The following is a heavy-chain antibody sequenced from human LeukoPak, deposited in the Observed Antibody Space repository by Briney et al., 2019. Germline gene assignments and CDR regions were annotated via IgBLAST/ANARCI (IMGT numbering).Heavy chain of an antibody. J-gene: IGHJ4*02. CDR3: ARGSSFPDY. CDR1: GFTVNTYS. CDR2: IYSGGTT. Sequence: PGGSLRLSCTASGFTVNTYSMTWVGQAPGKGLEWVSLIYSGGTTYYADSVKGRFTISRDNSKNMLFLQMNSLRVEDTAVYYCARGSSFPDYWGQGTLVTVSS. V-gene: IGHV3-53*01. D-gene: IGHD6-19*01.